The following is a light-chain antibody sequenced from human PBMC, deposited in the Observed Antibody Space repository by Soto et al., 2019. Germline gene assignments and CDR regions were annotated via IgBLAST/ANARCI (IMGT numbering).Light chain of an antibody. CDR1: QSVSSSY. V-gene: IGKV3-20*01. J-gene: IGKJ1*01. CDR3: QQYGSSPWT. Sequence: EIVLTQSPGTLSLSPGERATLSCRVSQSVSSSYLAWYQQKPGQAPRLLIYGASSRATGIPDRFSGSGSGTDFTLTISRLEPADFAVYYCQQYGSSPWTFGQGTKVEIK. CDR2: GAS.